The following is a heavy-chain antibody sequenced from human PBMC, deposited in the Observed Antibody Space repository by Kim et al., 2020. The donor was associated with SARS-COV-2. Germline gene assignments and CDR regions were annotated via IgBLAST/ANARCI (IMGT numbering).Heavy chain of an antibody. J-gene: IGHJ3*02. CDR2: ISWNSGSI. D-gene: IGHD3-10*01. CDR1: GFTFDDYA. Sequence: GGSLRLSCAASGFTFDDYAMHWVRQAPGKGLEWVSGISWNSGSIGYADSVKGRFTISRDNAKNSLYLQMNSLRAEDTALYYCAKLATMVRGVMTDIWGQGTMVTVSS. CDR3: AKLATMVRGVMTDI. V-gene: IGHV3-9*01.